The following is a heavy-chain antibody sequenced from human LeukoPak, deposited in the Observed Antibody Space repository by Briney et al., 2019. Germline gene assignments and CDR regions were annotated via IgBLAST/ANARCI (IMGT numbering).Heavy chain of an antibody. CDR2: INHSGST. V-gene: IGHV4-34*01. CDR1: VGSFSGYY. CDR3: ARDGDYGSGSYYPPPLYYFDY. Sequence: SETLSLTCAVYVGSFSGYYWSWIRQPPGKGLEWIGEINHSGSTYYNPSLKSRVTISVDTSKNQFSLKLSSVTAADTAVYYCARDGDYGSGSYYPPPLYYFDYWGQGTLVTVSS. D-gene: IGHD3-10*01. J-gene: IGHJ4*02.